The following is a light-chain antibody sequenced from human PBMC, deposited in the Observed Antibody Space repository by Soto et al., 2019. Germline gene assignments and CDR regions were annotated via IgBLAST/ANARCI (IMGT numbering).Light chain of an antibody. CDR3: EQSYSTLMYT. Sequence: DIPMSQSLSSLSASVGDRVTITCRASQSNSSYLNWYQQKPGKAPKLLIYAASSLESGVPSRFSGSGSGTDFTLTVSSLQPEDFATYYCEQSYSTLMYTFGQGTKLEIK. CDR2: AAS. CDR1: QSNSSY. J-gene: IGKJ2*01. V-gene: IGKV1-39*01.